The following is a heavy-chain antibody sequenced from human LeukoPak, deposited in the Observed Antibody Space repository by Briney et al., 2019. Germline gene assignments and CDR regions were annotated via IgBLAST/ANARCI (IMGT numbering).Heavy chain of an antibody. V-gene: IGHV3-30-3*01. J-gene: IGHJ4*02. CDR3: ARDPVAGTGGYFDY. CDR1: GFTFSSYA. D-gene: IGHD6-19*01. CDR2: ISYDGSNK. Sequence: GRSLRLSCAASGFTFSSYAMHWVRQAPGKGLEWVAVISYDGSNKYYADSVKGRFTISRDNSKNTLYLQMNSLRAEGTAVYYCARDPVAGTGGYFDYWGQGTLVTVSS.